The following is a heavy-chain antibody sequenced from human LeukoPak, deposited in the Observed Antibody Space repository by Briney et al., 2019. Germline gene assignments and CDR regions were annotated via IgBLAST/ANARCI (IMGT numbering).Heavy chain of an antibody. Sequence: PSETLFLSWAVSGGSIRSCYWSWSRLPPGKGLERIGYIPDNGSTNYNPSLQSRVTISVDKSMNKFSLQVTTLNASDTAVYYCANGRRGGQLHAFDLWGQGTMVTVSS. D-gene: IGHD1-1*01. CDR3: ANGRRGGQLHAFDL. CDR2: IPDNGST. V-gene: IGHV4-59*01. J-gene: IGHJ3*01. CDR1: GGSIRSCY.